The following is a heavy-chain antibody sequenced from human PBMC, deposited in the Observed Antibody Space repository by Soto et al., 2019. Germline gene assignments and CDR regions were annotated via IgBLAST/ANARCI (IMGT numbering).Heavy chain of an antibody. D-gene: IGHD3-22*01. CDR1: GFTFSSYW. CDR2: IKQDGSEK. V-gene: IGHV3-7*03. CDR3: ARDPSGDSRGDYPSERNDAFDI. J-gene: IGHJ3*02. Sequence: GGSLRLSCAASGFTFSSYWMSWVRQAPGKGLEWVANIKQDGSEKYYVDSVKGRFTISRDNAKNSLYLQMNSLRAEDTAVYYCARDPSGDSRGDYPSERNDAFDIWGQGTMVTVSS.